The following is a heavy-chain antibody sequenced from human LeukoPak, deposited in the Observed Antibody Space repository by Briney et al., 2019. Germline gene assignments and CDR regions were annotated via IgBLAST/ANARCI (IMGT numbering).Heavy chain of an antibody. CDR3: AKDRMGVPAAPGDYFDY. CDR2: ISSSGSTI. J-gene: IGHJ4*02. D-gene: IGHD2-2*01. CDR1: GFTFSDYY. V-gene: IGHV3-11*01. Sequence: PGGSLRLSCAASGFTFSDYYMSWIRQAPGKGLEWVSYISSSGSTIYYADPVKGRFTISRDNAKYSLYLPMNSLRAEDTAVYYCAKDRMGVPAAPGDYFDYWGQGTLVTVSS.